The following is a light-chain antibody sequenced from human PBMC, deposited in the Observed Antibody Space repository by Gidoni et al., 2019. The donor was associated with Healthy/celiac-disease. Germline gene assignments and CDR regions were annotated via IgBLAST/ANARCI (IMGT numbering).Light chain of an antibody. Sequence: GTLSLSPGERATLSCRASQSVSSSYLAWYQQKPGQAPRLLIYGASSRATGIPDRFSGSGSGTDFTLTISRLEPEDFAVYYCQQYGSSPGTFGGGTKVELK. CDR2: GAS. CDR1: QSVSSSY. CDR3: QQYGSSPGT. V-gene: IGKV3-20*01. J-gene: IGKJ4*01.